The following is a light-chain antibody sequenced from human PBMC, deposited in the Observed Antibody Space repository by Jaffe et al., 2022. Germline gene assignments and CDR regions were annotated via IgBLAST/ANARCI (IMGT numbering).Light chain of an antibody. V-gene: IGKV4-1*01. J-gene: IGKJ1*01. Sequence: DIVMTQSPDSLAVSLGERATINCESSQSVLYSSNNRNYLAWYQQRPGQPPKLLIYWASTRESGVPDRFSGSGSETDFTLTISSLQAEDVAVYYCQQYYSAPPTFGQGTKVEIK. CDR1: QSVLYSSNNRNY. CDR2: WAS. CDR3: QQYYSAPPT.